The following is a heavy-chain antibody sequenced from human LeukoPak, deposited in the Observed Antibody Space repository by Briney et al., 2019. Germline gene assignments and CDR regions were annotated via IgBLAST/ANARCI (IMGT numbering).Heavy chain of an antibody. CDR1: GGSITSGGSY. V-gene: IGHV4-31*03. D-gene: IGHD2-15*01. J-gene: IGHJ4*02. CDR3: AREGVGVSGGFDY. CDR2: IYYSGGT. Sequence: PSQTLSLTCTVSGGSITSGGSYWSWIRQHPGKGLEWIGYIYYSGGTYYNPSLESRLTISFDTSKNQFSLKLSSVTAADTAMYYCAREGVGVSGGFDYWGQGTLVTVSS.